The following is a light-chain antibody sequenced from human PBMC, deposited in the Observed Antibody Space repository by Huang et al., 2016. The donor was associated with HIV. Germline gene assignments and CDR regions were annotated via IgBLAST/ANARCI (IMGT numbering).Light chain of an antibody. J-gene: IGKJ1*01. CDR3: LQDYSYPWT. CDR2: AAS. V-gene: IGKV1-6*01. CDR1: QGIRNN. Sequence: AIQMTQSPSSLSASVGDRVTITCRASQGIRNNLGWYQQKPVKAPKLMSSAASSSQSGVPSRFSGSGSGTDFTLTLSSLQPDDFATYYCLQDYSYPWTFGQGTKVEIK.